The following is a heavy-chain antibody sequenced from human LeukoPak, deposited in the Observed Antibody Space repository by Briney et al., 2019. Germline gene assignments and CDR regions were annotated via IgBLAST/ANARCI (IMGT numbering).Heavy chain of an antibody. CDR1: GYTFTSYG. Sequence: ASVKVSCKASGYTFTSYGISWVRQAPGQGLEWMGWISAYNGNTNYAQKLQGRVTMTTDTSTSTAYMELRSLRSDATAVYYCARDDIVVVPAAMGHYYYGMDVWGQGTTVTVSS. CDR3: ARDDIVVVPAAMGHYYYGMDV. V-gene: IGHV1-18*01. D-gene: IGHD2-2*01. J-gene: IGHJ6*02. CDR2: ISAYNGNT.